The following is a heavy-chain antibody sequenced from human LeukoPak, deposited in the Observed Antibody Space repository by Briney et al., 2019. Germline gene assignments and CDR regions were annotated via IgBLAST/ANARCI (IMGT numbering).Heavy chain of an antibody. CDR2: INHSGST. D-gene: IGHD5-18*01. CDR3: ARLTNTALMVYFDY. Sequence: SETLSLTCAVYGGSFSGYYWSWIRQPPGKGLEWIGEINHSGSTNYNPSLKSRVTISVDTSKNQFSLKLSSVTAADTAVYYCARLTNTALMVYFDYWGQGTLVTVSS. CDR1: GGSFSGYY. V-gene: IGHV4-34*01. J-gene: IGHJ4*02.